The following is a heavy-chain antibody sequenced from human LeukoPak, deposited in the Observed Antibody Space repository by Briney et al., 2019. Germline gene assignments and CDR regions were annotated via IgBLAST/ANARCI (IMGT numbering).Heavy chain of an antibody. D-gene: IGHD3-22*01. CDR3: ARERDFYDSSGSPSY. Sequence: SETLSLTCAVYGGSFSGYYWGWIRQPPGKGLEWIGSIYHSGSTYYNPSLKSRVTISVDTSKNQFSLKVRSVTAADTAVYYCARERDFYDSSGSPSYWGQGTLVIVSS. J-gene: IGHJ4*02. CDR1: GGSFSGYY. V-gene: IGHV4-34*01. CDR2: IYHSGST.